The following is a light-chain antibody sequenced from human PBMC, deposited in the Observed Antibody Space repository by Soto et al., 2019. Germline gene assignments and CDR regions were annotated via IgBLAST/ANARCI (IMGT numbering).Light chain of an antibody. J-gene: IGLJ2*01. CDR1: NSDIGAYVF. V-gene: IGLV2-14*01. CDR3: SAFTTDSTVI. CDR2: EVS. Sequence: QSVLTQPASVSGSPGQSITISCTGTNSDIGAYVFVSWYQQHPGKAPKLIIYEVSNRPSGVSNRFSGSKSGYTASLTISGLQAEDESHYYCSAFTTDSTVIFGGGTPLTVL.